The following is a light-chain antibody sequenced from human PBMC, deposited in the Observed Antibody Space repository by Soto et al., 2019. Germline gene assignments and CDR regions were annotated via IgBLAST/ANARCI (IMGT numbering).Light chain of an antibody. CDR1: QDVSNY. Sequence: DIHMTQSPSSLSASVGDRVTITCQASQDVSNYLNWYQQKLGKAPKLLIYDASNLETGVPSRFSGSGSGTEFTLTISSLQPEDFATYYCQQLNSYPITLGQGTRLEIK. J-gene: IGKJ5*01. CDR3: QQLNSYPIT. V-gene: IGKV1-33*01. CDR2: DAS.